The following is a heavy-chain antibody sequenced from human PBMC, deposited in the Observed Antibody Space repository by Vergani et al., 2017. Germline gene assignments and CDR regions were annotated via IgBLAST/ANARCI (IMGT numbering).Heavy chain of an antibody. V-gene: IGHV4-39*01. CDR1: GDSVISTDYH. CDR3: ASKRGACRAAYCHSYDF. CDR2: MDYSVST. Sequence: QVQLQESGPGLAQPSETLSLTCTVSGDSVISTDYHWGWIRQPPGKGLEWIGSMDYSVSTSYNPSLESRISISFETPKNQFSLRLTSVTAADTAVYYCASKRGACRAAYCHSYDFWGPGALVGVSS. J-gene: IGHJ4*02. D-gene: IGHD2-15*01.